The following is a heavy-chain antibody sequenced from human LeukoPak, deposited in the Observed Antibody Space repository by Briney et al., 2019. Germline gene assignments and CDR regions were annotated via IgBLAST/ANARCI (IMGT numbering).Heavy chain of an antibody. CDR3: ARNVIDDYGDYVGY. V-gene: IGHV3-66*01. J-gene: IGHJ4*02. CDR2: IYSGGSR. CDR1: GFTVSSNY. D-gene: IGHD4-17*01. Sequence: GGSLRLSCAASGFTVSSNYMSWVRQAPGKGLEWVSVIYSGGSRYYADSVKGRFTISRDNAKNSLYLQMNSLRAEDTAVYYCARNVIDDYGDYVGYWGQGTLVTVSS.